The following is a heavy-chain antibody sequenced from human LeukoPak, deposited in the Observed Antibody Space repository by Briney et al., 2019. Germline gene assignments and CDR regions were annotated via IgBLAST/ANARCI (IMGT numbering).Heavy chain of an antibody. CDR1: GYTFTSYY. J-gene: IGHJ4*02. CDR2: INPSGGST. CDR3: ARDMGYYDSSGYYYSESHDY. D-gene: IGHD3-22*01. V-gene: IGHV1-46*01. Sequence: ASVKVSCKASGYTFTSYYMHWVRQAPGQGLEWMGIINPSGGSTSYAQKFQGRVTMTRDTSTSTVYMELSSLRSEDTAVYYCARDMGYYDSSGYYYSESHDYWGQGTLVTVSS.